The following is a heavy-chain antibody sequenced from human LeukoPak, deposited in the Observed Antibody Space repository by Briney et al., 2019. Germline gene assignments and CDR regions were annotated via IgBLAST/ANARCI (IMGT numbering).Heavy chain of an antibody. D-gene: IGHD2-21*02. CDR3: ARGASYGDPVYYFDY. CDR2: IKEDGSEK. V-gene: IGHV3-7*03. CDR1: GFTFSSNW. Sequence: GGSLRLSCAASGFTFSSNWMTWVRQAPGKGLEWVANIKEDGSEKYYVDSVKGRFTISRDNAENSLYLQMNSLRAEDTAVYYCARGASYGDPVYYFDYWGQGALVTVSS. J-gene: IGHJ4*02.